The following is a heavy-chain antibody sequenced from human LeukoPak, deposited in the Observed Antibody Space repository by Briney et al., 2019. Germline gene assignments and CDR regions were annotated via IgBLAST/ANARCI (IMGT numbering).Heavy chain of an antibody. J-gene: IGHJ6*02. CDR1: GFTFSSYA. D-gene: IGHD2-2*01. V-gene: IGHV3-30*04. CDR3: ARDDQYYYYGMDV. Sequence: GRSLRLSCAASGFTFSSYAMHWVRQAPGKGLEWVAVISYDGSNKYYADSVKGRFTISRDNSKNTLYLQMNSLRAEDTAVYYCARDDQYYYYGMDVWGQGTTVTVSS. CDR2: ISYDGSNK.